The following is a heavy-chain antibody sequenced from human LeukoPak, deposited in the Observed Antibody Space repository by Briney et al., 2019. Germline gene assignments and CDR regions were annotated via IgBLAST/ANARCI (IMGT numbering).Heavy chain of an antibody. J-gene: IGHJ4*02. Sequence: ASVKVACKTSGYTFTCYYMHWLLQAPGQGLEWMXXXXPNSGGTNYAQKFQGRVTMTRDTSISTAYMELSRLRSDDTAVYYCARGNDDILTGFYSDYWGQGTLVTVSS. CDR1: GYTFTCYY. CDR3: ARGNDDILTGFYSDY. CDR2: XXPNSGGT. D-gene: IGHD3-9*01. V-gene: IGHV1-2*02.